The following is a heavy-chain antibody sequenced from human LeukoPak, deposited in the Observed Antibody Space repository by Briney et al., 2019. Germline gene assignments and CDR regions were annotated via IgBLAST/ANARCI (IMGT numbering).Heavy chain of an antibody. CDR1: GFTFSSYW. D-gene: IGHD4-23*01. Sequence: GGSLRLSCAASGFTFSSYWMSWVRQAPGKGLEWVANIKQDGSEKYYVDSVKGRFTISRDNAKNSLYLQMNSLRAEDTAVYYCAREGRLRWSQQEGAFDIWGQGTMVTVSS. V-gene: IGHV3-7*01. CDR3: AREGRLRWSQQEGAFDI. J-gene: IGHJ3*02. CDR2: IKQDGSEK.